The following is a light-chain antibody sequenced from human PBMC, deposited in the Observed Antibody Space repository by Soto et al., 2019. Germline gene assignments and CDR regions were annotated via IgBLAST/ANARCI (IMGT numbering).Light chain of an antibody. Sequence: QAVVTQPPSVSGAPGQRVTISCTGRSSNIGAGYDVHWYQQLPGRAPKLLIYANSNRPSGVPDRFSGSRSGTSASLAITGLQDEDEADYSCQSYDSSLSGFYVFGTGTKLTVL. CDR3: QSYDSSLSGFYV. J-gene: IGLJ1*01. CDR1: SSNIGAGYD. V-gene: IGLV1-40*01. CDR2: ANS.